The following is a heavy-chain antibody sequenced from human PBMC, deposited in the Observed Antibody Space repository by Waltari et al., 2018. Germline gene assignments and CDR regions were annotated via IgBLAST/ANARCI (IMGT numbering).Heavy chain of an antibody. J-gene: IGHJ4*02. V-gene: IGHV3-23*01. CDR1: GFNFISYA. D-gene: IGHD3-22*01. Sequence: EVHLLESGGGLAQPGGSLRLSCAASGFNFISYAMSWVRQAHGKGREGVSGISDSGVITKYADSVKGRFTVSRDNSKNTVLLQLNSLRAEDTAIYYCARHLYSIDYLELGNWGQGTLVTVSS. CDR3: ARHLYSIDYLELGN. CDR2: ISDSGVIT.